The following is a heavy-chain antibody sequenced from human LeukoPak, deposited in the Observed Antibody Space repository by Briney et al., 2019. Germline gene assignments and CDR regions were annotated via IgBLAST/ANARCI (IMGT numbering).Heavy chain of an antibody. J-gene: IGHJ6*03. CDR2: IRSTAYGGTT. CDR1: GFTPGADA. V-gene: IGHV3-49*03. CDR3: TRRRYYDFWSGVQGYMDV. D-gene: IGHD3-3*01. Sequence: SLRLSCTAPGFTPGADAISSFRQAPGKRLERVGFIRSTAYGGTTEYDESVKGRFTILRDDSKSIAYLQMNSMKTEDTAVYYCTRRRYYDFWSGVQGYMDVWGKGTTVTVSS.